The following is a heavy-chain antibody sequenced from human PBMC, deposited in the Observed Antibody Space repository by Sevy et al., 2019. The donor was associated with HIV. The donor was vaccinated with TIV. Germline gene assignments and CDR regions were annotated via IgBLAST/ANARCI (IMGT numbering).Heavy chain of an antibody. D-gene: IGHD2-2*01. V-gene: IGHV3-11*01. CDR3: ARDQGHFELYQQPHYYYYGMDV. Sequence: GGSLRLSCAASGFTFSDDYMSWIRQAPGKGLEWVSYISSSGSTIYYADSGKGRFTISRDNAKNSLYLQMNSLRAEDTAVYYYARDQGHFELYQQPHYYYYGMDVWGQGTTVTVSS. CDR1: GFTFSDDY. J-gene: IGHJ6*02. CDR2: ISSSGSTI.